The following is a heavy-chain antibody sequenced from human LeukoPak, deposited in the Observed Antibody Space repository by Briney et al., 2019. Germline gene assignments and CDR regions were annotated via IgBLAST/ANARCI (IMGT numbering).Heavy chain of an antibody. Sequence: GESLKISSQGFGYDFTRIGITWARQMPGKGLEWMGRIDPSSSNTDYSPSFEGHVTISADKSISTAYLLWSSLKASDTALYYCARGDGWTDYWGQGTLVTVSS. CDR3: ARGDGWTDY. CDR2: IDPSSSNT. D-gene: IGHD5-24*01. CDR1: GYDFTRIG. V-gene: IGHV5-10-1*01. J-gene: IGHJ4*02.